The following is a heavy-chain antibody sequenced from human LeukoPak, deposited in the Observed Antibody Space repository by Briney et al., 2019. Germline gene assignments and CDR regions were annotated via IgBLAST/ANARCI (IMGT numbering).Heavy chain of an antibody. CDR2: MNPNSGNT. J-gene: IGHJ1*01. CDR1: GYTYTSYD. Sequence: GASVKVSCKASGYTYTSYDINWVRQATRQGLEWMGWMNPNSGNTGYAQKFQGRVTMTRNTSISTAYMELSSLRSEDTAVYYCASTYRGVMDAEYFQHWGQGTLVTVSS. V-gene: IGHV1-8*01. CDR3: ASTYRGVMDAEYFQH. D-gene: IGHD3-16*01.